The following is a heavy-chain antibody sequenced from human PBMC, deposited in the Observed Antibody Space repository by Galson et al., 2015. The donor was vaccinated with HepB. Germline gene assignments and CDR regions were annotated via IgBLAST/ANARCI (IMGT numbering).Heavy chain of an antibody. CDR2: ISAYNGNT. D-gene: IGHD3-10*01. V-gene: IGHV1-18*01. Sequence: SVKVSCKASGYTFTTYGISWVRQAPGQGLEWMGWISAYNGNTNYAQKLQSRVTMTTDTSTSTAYMELRSLRSDDTAVYYCARGGTMVRGVMRALYGMDVWGQGTTVTVSS. CDR3: ARGGTMVRGVMRALYGMDV. CDR1: GYTFTTYG. J-gene: IGHJ6*02.